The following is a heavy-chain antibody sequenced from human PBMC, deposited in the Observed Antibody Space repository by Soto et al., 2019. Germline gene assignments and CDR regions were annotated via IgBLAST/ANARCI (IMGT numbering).Heavy chain of an antibody. Sequence: PSETLSLTCTVSGGSISSGGYYWSWIPKPPGKGLEWIGYIYYSGSTYYNPSLKSRVTISVDTSKNQFSLKLSSVTAAATAVYYCARDNILGILYGGMDVWGQGTTVTVSS. V-gene: IGHV4-30-4*01. CDR1: GGSISSGGYY. CDR3: ARDNILGILYGGMDV. CDR2: IYYSGST. J-gene: IGHJ6*02. D-gene: IGHD3-3*01.